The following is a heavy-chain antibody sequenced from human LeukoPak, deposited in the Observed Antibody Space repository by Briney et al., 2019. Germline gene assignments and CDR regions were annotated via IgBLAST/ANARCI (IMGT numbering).Heavy chain of an antibody. D-gene: IGHD5-12*01. J-gene: IGHJ4*02. CDR2: MDPSGST. CDR3: TRAVGDSGYGRFSDC. CDR1: GGSFSSYY. Sequence: SETLSLTCTVSGGSFSSYYWTWIRQPPGKGLEWIGYMDPSGSTIYNPSLQSRLTMSLDTSKNQFSLRLSSVTAADTAIYYCTRAVGDSGYGRFSDCWGQGSLVTVSS. V-gene: IGHV4-59*01.